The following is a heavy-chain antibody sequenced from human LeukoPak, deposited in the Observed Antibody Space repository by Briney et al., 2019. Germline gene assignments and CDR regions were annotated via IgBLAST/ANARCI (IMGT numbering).Heavy chain of an antibody. V-gene: IGHV3-30*04. D-gene: IGHD6-6*01. CDR3: ASFSSGI. J-gene: IGHJ3*02. CDR1: GFTFSTYP. Sequence: PGGSLRLSCAASGFTFSTYPMHWVRQAPGKGLEWVAVMSFDGESEYYTDSAKGRFTISRDNAKNTQYLQMNSLRVDDTAVYYCASFSSGIWGQGTMVTVSS. CDR2: MSFDGESE.